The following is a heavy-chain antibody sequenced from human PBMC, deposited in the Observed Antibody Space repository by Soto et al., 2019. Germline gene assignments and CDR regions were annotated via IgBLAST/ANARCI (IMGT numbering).Heavy chain of an antibody. V-gene: IGHV4-34*01. D-gene: IGHD2-21*02. CDR3: SSWVVATNTDY. J-gene: IGHJ4*02. Sequence: KTSETLSLTCALSGGSFIGNYWGWIRQPPGMGLEWIGEINHSGVHKYNPSLKSRVTISVDTSKNQLSLKLTSVTAADTAVYYCSSWVVATNTDYWGQGTLVTVSS. CDR1: GGSFIGNY. CDR2: INHSGVH.